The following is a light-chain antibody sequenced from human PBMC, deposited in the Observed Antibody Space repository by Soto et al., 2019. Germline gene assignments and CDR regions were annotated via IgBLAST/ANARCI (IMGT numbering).Light chain of an antibody. J-gene: IGKJ1*01. CDR3: QQYGSSQWT. V-gene: IGKV3-11*01. CDR2: DAS. CDR1: QSVSSY. Sequence: EIVMTKSPATLSVSPGARAPLSCRASQSVSSYLAWYQQKPGQAPRLLIYDASNRATGIPARFSGSGSGTDFTLTISSLEPEDFAVYYCQQYGSSQWTFGQGTKVDI.